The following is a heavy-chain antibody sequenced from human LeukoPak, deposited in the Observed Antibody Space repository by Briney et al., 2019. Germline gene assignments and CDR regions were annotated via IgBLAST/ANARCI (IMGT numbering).Heavy chain of an antibody. J-gene: IGHJ5*02. V-gene: IGHV4-34*01. D-gene: IGHD6-13*01. CDR2: INHSGST. CDR1: GGSFSGYY. Sequence: PSETLSLTCAVYGGSFSGYYWSWIRQPPGKGLEWIGEINHSGSTNYNPSLKSRVTISVDTSKNQFSQNLSSVTAADTAVYYCASAEPRGIIWYPSWGQGTLVTVSS. CDR3: ASAEPRGIIWYPS.